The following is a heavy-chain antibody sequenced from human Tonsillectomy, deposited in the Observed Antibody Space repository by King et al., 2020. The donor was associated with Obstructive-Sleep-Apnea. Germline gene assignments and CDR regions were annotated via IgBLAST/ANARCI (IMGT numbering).Heavy chain of an antibody. Sequence: QLVQSGAEVKKSGESLKISCKGSRYSFTSYWIGWVRQKPGKDLEWVGIIYPGDSDTRYSPSFQLQGTNSADKSISTAYLQWSSLKASDTAMYYCARRGTYGENYFDYWGQGTLVTVSS. J-gene: IGHJ4*02. D-gene: IGHD4-17*01. CDR2: IYPGDSDT. CDR3: ARRGTYGENYFDY. V-gene: IGHV5-51*01. CDR1: RYSFTSYW.